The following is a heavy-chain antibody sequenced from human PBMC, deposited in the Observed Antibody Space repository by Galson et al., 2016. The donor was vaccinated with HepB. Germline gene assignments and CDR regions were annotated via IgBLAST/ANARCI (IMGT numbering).Heavy chain of an antibody. Sequence: SLRLSCAASGFTFSTYTMHWVRQAPGRGPEYVSAIKSNGDTTYYANSVKGRFTISRDNSKNTLYLQMNSLTAGDTAVYYCARGKFDCSGGTCHYYGMDVWGKGTTVTVSS. CDR1: GFTFSTYT. CDR2: IKSNGDTT. D-gene: IGHD2-15*01. CDR3: ARGKFDCSGGTCHYYGMDV. J-gene: IGHJ6*04. V-gene: IGHV3-64*01.